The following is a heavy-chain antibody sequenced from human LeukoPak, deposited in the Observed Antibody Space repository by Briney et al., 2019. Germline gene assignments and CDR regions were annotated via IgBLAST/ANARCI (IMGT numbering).Heavy chain of an antibody. CDR2: INYSENT. CDR1: GGSIGSAADS. J-gene: IGHJ6*04. V-gene: IGHV4-31*03. D-gene: IGHD2-2*01. CDR3: ARVPANRGVVVVNGMDV. Sequence: SQTLSLTCTVSGGSIGSAADSFWSWIRQHPGKGLEWIGFINYSENTYHNPSLKSRVTISLDTSKNQFSLKLSSVTAADTAVYYCARVPANRGVVVVNGMDVWGEGTTVTVSS.